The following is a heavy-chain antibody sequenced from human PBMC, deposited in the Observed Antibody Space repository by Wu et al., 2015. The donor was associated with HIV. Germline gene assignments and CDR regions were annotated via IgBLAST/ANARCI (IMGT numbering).Heavy chain of an antibody. D-gene: IGHD5-12*01. V-gene: IGHV1-69*18. CDR3: ASNGGYDFIRDDAFDI. Sequence: QVQLVQSGAELKKPGASVKVSCKASGYSFISYEINWVRQAPGQGLEWMGRIIPIFGTANYAQKFQGRVTITADESTSTAYMELSSLRSEDTAVYYCASNGGYDFIRDDAFDIVGPRDNGHRLF. CDR1: GYSFISYE. J-gene: IGHJ3*02. CDR2: IIPIFGTA.